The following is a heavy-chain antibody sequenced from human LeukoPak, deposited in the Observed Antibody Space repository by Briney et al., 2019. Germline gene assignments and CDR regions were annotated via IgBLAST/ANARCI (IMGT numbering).Heavy chain of an antibody. J-gene: IGHJ4*02. CDR1: GFTFSTYW. Sequence: GRSLRLSCAASGFTFSTYWMHWVRQPPGKGLVWVSRINGDGTQTNYADSVKGRFTVSRDNAKNTLYLQMNSLRADDTAVYFCIRDLRDHDYWGQGALVTVSS. CDR2: INGDGTQT. V-gene: IGHV3-74*01. CDR3: IRDLRDHDY.